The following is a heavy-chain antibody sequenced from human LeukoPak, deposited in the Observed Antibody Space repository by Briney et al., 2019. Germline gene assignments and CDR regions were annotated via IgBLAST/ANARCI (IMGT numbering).Heavy chain of an antibody. CDR2: ISSSGSTI. J-gene: IGHJ4*02. CDR1: GFTFSDYY. D-gene: IGHD2/OR15-2a*01. Sequence: PGGSLRLSCAASGFTFSDYYMSWIRQAPGKGLEWVSYISSSGSTIYYADSVKGRFTISRDNAKNSLYLQMNSLRAEDTAVYYCARGYCRSTTSCYFDYWGQGTLVTVSS. CDR3: ARGYCRSTTSCYFDY. V-gene: IGHV3-11*01.